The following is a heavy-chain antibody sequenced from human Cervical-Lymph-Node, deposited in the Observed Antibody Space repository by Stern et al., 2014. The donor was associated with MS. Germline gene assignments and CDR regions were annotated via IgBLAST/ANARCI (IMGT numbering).Heavy chain of an antibody. CDR1: GFTFRTYN. CDR3: ARDLGRPFDP. V-gene: IGHV3-21*01. J-gene: IGHJ5*02. Sequence: EVHLVESGGGLVKPGGSLRLSCAASGFTFRTYNMNWVRQAPGKGLEWVSSISTRGTYIYYGDSVKGRFTISRDDAKNSLYLQMNSLRAEDTAVYYCARDLGRPFDPWGQGTLVTVS. CDR2: ISTRGTYI.